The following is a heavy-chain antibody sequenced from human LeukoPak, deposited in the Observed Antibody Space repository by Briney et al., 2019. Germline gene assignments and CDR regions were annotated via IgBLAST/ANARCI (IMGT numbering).Heavy chain of an antibody. CDR3: ARDACKNGVCYTFGY. CDR1: GFTFSSYA. J-gene: IGHJ4*02. CDR2: ISYDGSNK. D-gene: IGHD2-8*01. Sequence: PGRSLRLSCAASGFTFSSYAMHWVRQAPGKGLEWVAVISYDGSNKYYADSVKGRFTISRVNSKNTLYLQMNSLRAEDTAVYYCARDACKNGVCYTFGYWGQGTLVTVSS. V-gene: IGHV3-30*01.